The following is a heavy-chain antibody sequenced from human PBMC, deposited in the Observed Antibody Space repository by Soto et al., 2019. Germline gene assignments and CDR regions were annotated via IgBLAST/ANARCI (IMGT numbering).Heavy chain of an antibody. J-gene: IGHJ5*02. CDR1: GGSISSGGYY. Sequence: SETLSLTCTVSGGSISSGGYYWSWIRQHPGKGLEWIGYIYYSGSTYYNPSLKSRVTISVDTSKNQFSLKLSSVTAADTAVYYCARDLGYYDSSGWKGRNWFDPWGQGTLVTVSS. CDR2: IYYSGST. D-gene: IGHD3-22*01. CDR3: ARDLGYYDSSGWKGRNWFDP. V-gene: IGHV4-31*03.